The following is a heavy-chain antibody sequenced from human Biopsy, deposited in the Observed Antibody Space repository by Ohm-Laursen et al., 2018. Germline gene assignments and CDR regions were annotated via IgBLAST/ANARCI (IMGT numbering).Heavy chain of an antibody. Sequence: ASVKVSCKASGYSFTNYYLHWVRQAPGQGLQWMGRINPNNDNTVYAQQFQGRVTMTKDTSTSTVYMDLSSLTFGDSAVYYCARGPRGLVAITATAYYFDFWGQGNLVTVSS. V-gene: IGHV1-46*01. CDR3: ARGPRGLVAITATAYYFDF. D-gene: IGHD1-20*01. CDR1: GYSFTNYY. CDR2: INPNNDNT. J-gene: IGHJ4*02.